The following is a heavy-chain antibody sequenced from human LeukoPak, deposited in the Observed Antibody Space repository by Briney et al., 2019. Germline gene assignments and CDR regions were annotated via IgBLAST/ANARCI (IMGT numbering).Heavy chain of an antibody. D-gene: IGHD2-8*01. CDR3: AKDFGYCSNGVCYSGFDY. Sequence: PGGSLRLSCAASGFTFSSYGMHWVRQAPGKGLEWVAFIRYDGSDKYYIDSVKGRFTISRDNSKNTLSLQMNSLRAEDTAVYYCAKDFGYCSNGVCYSGFDYWGQGTPVTVSS. V-gene: IGHV3-30*02. CDR2: IRYDGSDK. CDR1: GFTFSSYG. J-gene: IGHJ4*02.